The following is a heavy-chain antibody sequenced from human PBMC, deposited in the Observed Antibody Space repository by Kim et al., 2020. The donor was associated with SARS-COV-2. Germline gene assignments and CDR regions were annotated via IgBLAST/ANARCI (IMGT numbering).Heavy chain of an antibody. V-gene: IGHV3-9*01. CDR3: AKADTADYSGMDV. D-gene: IGHD5-18*01. J-gene: IGHJ6*02. CDR2: ISWNSGSI. CDR1: GFTFDDYA. Sequence: GGSLRLSCAASGFTFDDYAMHWVRQAPGKGLEWVSGISWNSGSIGYADSVKGRFTISRDNAKNSLYLQMNSLRAEDTALYYCAKADTADYSGMDVWGQGTTVTVSS.